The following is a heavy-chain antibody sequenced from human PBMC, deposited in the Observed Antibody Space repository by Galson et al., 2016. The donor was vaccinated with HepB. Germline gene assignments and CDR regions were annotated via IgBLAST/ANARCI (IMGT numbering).Heavy chain of an antibody. CDR1: GFTFRSYA. D-gene: IGHD2-2*01. J-gene: IGHJ4*02. Sequence: SLRLSCAASGFTFRSYAMNWVRQAPGKGLEWVSSISGDGAPYYVDSMKGRFTISRDNSKDTLYLQMISLRAEDTAVYYCARDRGFYSSTWDRGKGTMGTVSS. V-gene: IGHV3-23*01. CDR2: ISGDGAP. CDR3: ARDRGFYSSTWD.